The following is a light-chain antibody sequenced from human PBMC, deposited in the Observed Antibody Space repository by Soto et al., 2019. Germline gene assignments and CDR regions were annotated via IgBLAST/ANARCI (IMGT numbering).Light chain of an antibody. CDR1: QSVSSY. V-gene: IGKV3-11*01. J-gene: IGKJ3*01. CDR3: QQRSNLT. CDR2: DAS. Sequence: EIVLTQSPATLSLSPGERATLSCRASQSVSSYLAWYQQKPGQAPRLLIYDASNRATGIPARFSGIGSGTDFTLTISSLEPEDFAVYYCQQRSNLTFGPGTKVDIK.